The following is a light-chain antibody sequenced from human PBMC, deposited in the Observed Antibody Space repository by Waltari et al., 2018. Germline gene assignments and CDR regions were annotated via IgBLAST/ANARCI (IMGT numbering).Light chain of an antibody. J-gene: IGLJ3*02. CDR2: EDT. CDR1: VLSLKY. CDR3: YSASDNNWV. Sequence: SYALTQPSSVSVSPGQTARTTCPGDVLSLKYARWLQQKPGQAPLLLIYEDTKRPSGIPERFSGSSSGTTVTLTITGAQVEDEADYYCYSASDNNWVFGGGTMLTVL. V-gene: IGLV3-27*01.